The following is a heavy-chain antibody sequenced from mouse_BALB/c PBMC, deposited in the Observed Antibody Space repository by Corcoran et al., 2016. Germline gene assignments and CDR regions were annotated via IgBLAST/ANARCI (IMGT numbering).Heavy chain of an antibody. Sequence: EVQLQQSGPELVKPGASVKISCKASGYSFTGYYMHWVKQSHVKSLEWIGRINPYNGATSYNQNFKDKASLTVDKSSSTAYMELHSLTSEDSAVYYCAANWDWYFDVWGAGTTVTVSS. V-gene: IGHV1-26*01. CDR1: GYSFTGYY. J-gene: IGHJ1*01. D-gene: IGHD4-1*01. CDR2: INPYNGAT. CDR3: AANWDWYFDV.